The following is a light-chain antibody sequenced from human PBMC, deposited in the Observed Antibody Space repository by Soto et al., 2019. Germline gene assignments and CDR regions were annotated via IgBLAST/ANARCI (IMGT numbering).Light chain of an antibody. CDR3: KSYAGSNTYV. CDR2: GNS. J-gene: IGLJ1*01. Sequence: QSVLTQPPSASGTPGQRVTISCSGSTSSIESNSVYWYQHLPGTAPKLLIYGNSNRPSGVPDRFSGSKSGNTASLTVSGLQAADEADYFCKSYAGSNTYVFGSGTKLTVL. V-gene: IGLV1-47*02. CDR1: TSSIESNS.